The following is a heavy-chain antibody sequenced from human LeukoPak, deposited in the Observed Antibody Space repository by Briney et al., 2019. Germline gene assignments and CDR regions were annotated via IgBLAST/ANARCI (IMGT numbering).Heavy chain of an antibody. D-gene: IGHD3-22*01. V-gene: IGHV3-30*02. CDR3: AKGLAYDRSDYLNWFDP. Sequence: GGSLRLSCAASGFTFSYYGLDWVRQAPGKGLEWVAFIRCDGNYTYYADSVKGRFTISRDNTKNTLYLEMSRLRAEDTAVYYCAKGLAYDRSDYLNWFDPWGQGTLVTVSS. CDR1: GFTFSYYG. CDR2: IRCDGNYT. J-gene: IGHJ5*02.